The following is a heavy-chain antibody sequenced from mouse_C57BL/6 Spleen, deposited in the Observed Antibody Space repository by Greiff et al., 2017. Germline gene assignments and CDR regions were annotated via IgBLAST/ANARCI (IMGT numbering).Heavy chain of an antibody. D-gene: IGHD2-4*01. V-gene: IGHV1-64*01. CDR2: IHPNSGST. J-gene: IGHJ2*01. Sequence: QVQLQQPGAELVKPGASVKLSCKASGYTFTSYWMHWVKQRPGQGLEWIGMIHPNSGSTNYNEKFKIKATLTVDKSSSTAYMQLSSLTSEDSAVYDCASARGYDYDDDYWGQGTPLTVSS. CDR3: ASARGYDYDDDY. CDR1: GYTFTSYW.